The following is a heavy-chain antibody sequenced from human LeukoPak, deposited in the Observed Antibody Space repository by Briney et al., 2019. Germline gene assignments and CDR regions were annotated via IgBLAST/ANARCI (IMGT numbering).Heavy chain of an antibody. J-gene: IGHJ4*02. Sequence: ASVKVSCKASGYTFTSYAMHWVRQAPGQRLEWMGWINAGNGNTKYSQKFQGRVTITRDTSASTAYMELSSLRSEDTAVYYCARDRDYYDSSGYPSDWGQGTLVTVSS. CDR3: ARDRDYYDSSGYPSD. CDR1: GYTFTSYA. D-gene: IGHD3-22*01. CDR2: INAGNGNT. V-gene: IGHV1-3*01.